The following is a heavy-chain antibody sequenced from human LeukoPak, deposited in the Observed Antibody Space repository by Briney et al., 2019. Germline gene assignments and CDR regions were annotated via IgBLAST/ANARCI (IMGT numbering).Heavy chain of an antibody. CDR3: ARNSGSESYYNINWFDP. V-gene: IGHV1-18*01. J-gene: IGHJ5*02. CDR1: GYTFTSYG. Sequence: ASVKVSCKASGYTFTSYGISWVRQAPGQGLEWMGWISAYNGNTNYAQKLQGRVTMTTDTSTSTAYMELRSLRSDDTAVYYCARNSGSESYYNINWFDPWGQGTLVTVSS. CDR2: ISAYNGNT. D-gene: IGHD3-10*01.